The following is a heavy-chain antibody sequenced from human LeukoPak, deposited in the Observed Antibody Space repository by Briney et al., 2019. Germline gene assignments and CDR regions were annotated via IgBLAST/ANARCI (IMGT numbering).Heavy chain of an antibody. V-gene: IGHV4-39*01. CDR2: LYHLGST. D-gene: IGHD2/OR15-2a*01. Sequence: SEPLSLTCTVSGGALSTKGYYGGRIRQPPGKGLEWIGSLYHLGSTYYNASLKGRVTMPVDTSQNQCFLRLISVTAADTAVYYCAALLPDKRGFGYWGQGTLVTVSS. CDR3: AALLPDKRGFGY. CDR1: GGALSTKGYY. J-gene: IGHJ4*02.